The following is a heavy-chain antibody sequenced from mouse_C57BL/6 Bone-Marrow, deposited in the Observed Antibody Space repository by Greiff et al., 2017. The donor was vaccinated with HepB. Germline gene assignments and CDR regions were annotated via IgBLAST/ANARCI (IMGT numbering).Heavy chain of an antibody. J-gene: IGHJ4*01. D-gene: IGHD1-1*01. V-gene: IGHV5-9*01. CDR2: ISGGGGNT. CDR3: ASPYYYGSSFLYAMDY. CDR1: GFTFSSYT. Sequence: DVKLVESGGGLVKPGGSLKLSCAASGFTFSSYTMSWVRQTPEKRLEWVATISGGGGNTYYPDSVKGRFTISRDNAKNTLYLQMSSLRSEDTALYYCASPYYYGSSFLYAMDYWGQGTSVTVSS.